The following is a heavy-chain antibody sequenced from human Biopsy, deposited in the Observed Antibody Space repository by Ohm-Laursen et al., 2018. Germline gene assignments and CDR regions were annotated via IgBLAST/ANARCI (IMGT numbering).Heavy chain of an antibody. CDR1: GGSFTGHY. CDR3: ARGSNDFGGLYFPR. V-gene: IGHV4-59*11. CDR2: ISCTGYT. J-gene: IGHJ4*02. Sequence: PSETPSLTCTVSGGSFTGHYWSWIRQPPGKGLEWIGHISCTGYTSYNASLKSRVTISVDTSRNHFSLRLSSLTAADTAVYYCARGSNDFGGLYFPRWGQGTLLTVSS. D-gene: IGHD4-23*01.